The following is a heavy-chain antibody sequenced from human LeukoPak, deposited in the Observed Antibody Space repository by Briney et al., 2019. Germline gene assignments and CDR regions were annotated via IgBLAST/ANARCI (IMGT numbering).Heavy chain of an antibody. CDR3: AGGDPFNYYMDV. V-gene: IGHV1-69*05. J-gene: IGHJ6*03. CDR2: LIPMFGAT. CDR1: GGTFSAYA. D-gene: IGHD4-17*01. Sequence: SVKASCKASGGTFSAYAISWVRQAPGQGLEWMGGLIPMFGATNYTQKFQGRISITTDESTTTAYMELRSLRSDDTAVYFCAGGDPFNYYMDVWGKGTTVTV.